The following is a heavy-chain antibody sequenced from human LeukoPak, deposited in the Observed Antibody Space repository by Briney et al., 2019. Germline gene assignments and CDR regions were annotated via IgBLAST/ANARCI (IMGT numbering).Heavy chain of an antibody. V-gene: IGHV3-33*06. D-gene: IGHD6-6*01. CDR2: IWYDGSNK. Sequence: GGSLRLSCAASGFTFSSYGMHWVRQAPGKGLEWVAVIWYDGSNKYYADSVEGRFTISRDNSKNTLYLQMNSLRAEDTAVYYCAKDVGSSSVSTGLDYWGQGTLVTVSS. CDR3: AKDVGSSSVSTGLDY. J-gene: IGHJ4*02. CDR1: GFTFSSYG.